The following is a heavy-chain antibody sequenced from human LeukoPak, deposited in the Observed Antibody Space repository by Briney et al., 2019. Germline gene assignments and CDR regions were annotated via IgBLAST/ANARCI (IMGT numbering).Heavy chain of an antibody. CDR1: GFTFTNFA. CDR3: ATHRNREPWELLFAFDI. V-gene: IGHV3-23*01. Sequence: PGGSLRLSCAASGFTFTNFAMSWVRQAPGKGLEWVSGISGSGGNTYFADSVKGQFTISRDNSRNTLYLQMNNLRAEDTAVYYCATHRNREPWELLFAFDIWGRGTMVTVSS. D-gene: IGHD1-26*01. J-gene: IGHJ3*02. CDR2: ISGSGGNT.